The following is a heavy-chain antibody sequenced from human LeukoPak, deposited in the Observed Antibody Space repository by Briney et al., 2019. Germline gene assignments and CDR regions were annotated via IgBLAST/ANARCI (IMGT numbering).Heavy chain of an antibody. CDR1: GFTFSSYA. Sequence: GGSLRLSCAASGFTFSSYAMSWVRQAPGKGLEWVSAISGSGDSTNYADSVKGRFTISRDNSKNTLYLQMNSLRAEDTAVYYCAKAQLGYCSGGSCYPAYYFDYWGQGTLVTVSS. D-gene: IGHD2-15*01. CDR3: AKAQLGYCSGGSCYPAYYFDY. J-gene: IGHJ4*02. CDR2: ISGSGDST. V-gene: IGHV3-23*01.